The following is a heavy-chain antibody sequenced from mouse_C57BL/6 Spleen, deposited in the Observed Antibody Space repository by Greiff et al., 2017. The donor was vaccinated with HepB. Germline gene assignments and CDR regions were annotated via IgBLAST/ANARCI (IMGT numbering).Heavy chain of an antibody. CDR2: ISYDGSN. CDR1: GYSITSGYY. V-gene: IGHV3-6*01. CDR3: AGITTVVGPFAY. Sequence: EVQLQQSGPGLVKPSQSLSLTCSVTGYSITSGYYWNWIRQFPGNKLEWMGYISYDGSNNYNPSLKNRISITRDTSKNQFFLKLNSVTTEDTATYYCAGITTVVGPFAYWGQGTLVTVSA. D-gene: IGHD1-1*01. J-gene: IGHJ3*01.